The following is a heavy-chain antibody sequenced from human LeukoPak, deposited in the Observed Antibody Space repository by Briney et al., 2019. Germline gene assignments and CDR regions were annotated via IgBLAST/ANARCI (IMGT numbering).Heavy chain of an antibody. D-gene: IGHD6-13*01. J-gene: IGHJ4*02. CDR1: GFTFSTYA. Sequence: GGSLRLSCAASGFTFSTYAMSWVRQAPGKGLEWVSTVISSGDTTYYADSVKGRFTISRDNSKNTLYLQMNSLRAEDTAVYYCAKFRRIAAAGTSDYWGQGTLVTVSS. V-gene: IGHV3-23*01. CDR2: VISSGDTT. CDR3: AKFRRIAAAGTSDY.